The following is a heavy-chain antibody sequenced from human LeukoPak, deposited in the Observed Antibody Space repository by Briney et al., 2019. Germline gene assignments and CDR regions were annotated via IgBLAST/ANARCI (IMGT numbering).Heavy chain of an antibody. D-gene: IGHD2-2*01. V-gene: IGHV3-9*01. CDR2: ISWNRGTK. J-gene: IGHJ4*02. Sequence: PGGSLRLSCAASGFNFDDYAMDWVRQAPGRGVGGGSDISWNRGTKVYADAVKGGLTISRENAKNSLYLQMNSLRVEDTALYYCAKAGCSSTTCYDTCWGQGTLVTVSS. CDR1: GFNFDDYA. CDR3: AKAGCSSTTCYDTC.